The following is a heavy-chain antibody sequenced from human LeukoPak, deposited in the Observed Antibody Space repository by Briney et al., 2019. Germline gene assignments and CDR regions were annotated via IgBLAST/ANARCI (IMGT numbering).Heavy chain of an antibody. J-gene: IGHJ4*02. D-gene: IGHD3-22*01. Sequence: GGSLRLSCAASGFTFSSYAMHWVRQAPGKGLEWVAVISYDGSNKYYADSVKGRFTISRDNSKNTLYLQMNSLRAEDTAVYYCARDLAPITPDSRVGYWGQGTLVTVYS. V-gene: IGHV3-30-3*01. CDR1: GFTFSSYA. CDR2: ISYDGSNK. CDR3: ARDLAPITPDSRVGY.